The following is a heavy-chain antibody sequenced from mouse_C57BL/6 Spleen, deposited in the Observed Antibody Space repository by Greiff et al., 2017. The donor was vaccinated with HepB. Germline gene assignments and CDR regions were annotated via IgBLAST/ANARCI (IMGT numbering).Heavy chain of an antibody. CDR1: GYTFTDYE. CDR3: TRGGYDYDGHGFAY. V-gene: IGHV1-15*01. Sequence: QVQLKQSGAELVRPGASVTLSCKASGYTFTDYEMHWVKQTPVHGLEWIGAIDPETGGTAYNQKFKGKAILTADKSSSTAYMELRSLTSEDSAVYYCTRGGYDYDGHGFAYWGQGTLVTVSA. J-gene: IGHJ3*01. CDR2: IDPETGGT. D-gene: IGHD2-4*01.